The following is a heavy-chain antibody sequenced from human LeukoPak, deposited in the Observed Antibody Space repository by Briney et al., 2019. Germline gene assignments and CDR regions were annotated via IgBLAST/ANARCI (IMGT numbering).Heavy chain of an antibody. CDR2: IYYRGRT. CDR1: GGSISSGDYY. D-gene: IGHD6-13*01. J-gene: IGHJ4*02. V-gene: IGHV4-30-4*08. Sequence: PSXXLXLTCTVSGGSISSGDYYWSWIRQPQGKGLECIWYIYYRGRTYYNPSLKSRVTISLDTSKNQFSLNLTSVTAADTAVYYCARDQTAAAGFLDYWGQGTLVTVSS. CDR3: ARDQTAAAGFLDY.